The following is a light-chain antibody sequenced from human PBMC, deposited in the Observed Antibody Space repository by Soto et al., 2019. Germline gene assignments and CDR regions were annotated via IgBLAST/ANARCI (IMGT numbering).Light chain of an antibody. CDR2: GAS. CDR1: QSVSRSY. J-gene: IGKJ1*01. CDR3: QQYNNWPGT. Sequence: EIVLTQSPGTLSLSPGERATLSCRASQSVSRSYLAWYQQKPGQAPRLLIYGASSRATGIPDRFSGSGSGTDFTLTIGSLQSEDFAVYYCQQYNNWPGTFGQGTKVDIK. V-gene: IGKV3-20*01.